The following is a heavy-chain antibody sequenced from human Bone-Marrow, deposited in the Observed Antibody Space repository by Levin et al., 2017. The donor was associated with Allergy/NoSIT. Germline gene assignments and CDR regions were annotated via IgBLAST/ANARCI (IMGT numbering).Heavy chain of an antibody. CDR2: ISWNGGNL. J-gene: IGHJ6*02. D-gene: IGHD3-16*01. CDR1: GFTFGDYA. V-gene: IGHV3-9*01. CDR3: SKDIYTSLYFHGFDV. Sequence: SLKISCVASGFTFGDYAMNWVRQAPGKGLEWVSGISWNGGNLGYAESVRGRFTISRDNDKNTLYLQINSLRPEDSALYFCSKDIYTSLYFHGFDVWGRGTTVTVSS.